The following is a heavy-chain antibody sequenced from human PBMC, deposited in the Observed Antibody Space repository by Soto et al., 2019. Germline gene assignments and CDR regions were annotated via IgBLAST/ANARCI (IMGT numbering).Heavy chain of an antibody. CDR1: GGSISSYY. D-gene: IGHD2-15*01. CDR2: IYYSGST. V-gene: IGHV4-59*01. J-gene: IGHJ4*02. CDR3: ARGTLTFTLDY. Sequence: QVQLQESGPGLVKPSETLSLTCTVSGGSISSYYWSWIRQPPGKGLEWIGYIYYSGSTNYNPSLQSRVTISVATSKNQFSLTLSSVTAADTAVYYCARGTLTFTLDYWGQGTLVTVSS.